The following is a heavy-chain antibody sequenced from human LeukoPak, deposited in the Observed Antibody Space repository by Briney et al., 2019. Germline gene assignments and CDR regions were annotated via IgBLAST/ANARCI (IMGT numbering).Heavy chain of an antibody. Sequence: PSETLSLTCTVSGGSMSNYYWNWIRQPPGKGLESIGYMFYTGSGKYNPSLKSRVTISVDTSKRQISLKLTSVTAADTAVYYCATNLPGYSYGYWVAWGQGTLVTVSS. D-gene: IGHD5-18*01. J-gene: IGHJ5*02. CDR2: MFYTGSG. CDR3: ATNLPGYSYGYWVA. CDR1: GGSMSNYY. V-gene: IGHV4-59*01.